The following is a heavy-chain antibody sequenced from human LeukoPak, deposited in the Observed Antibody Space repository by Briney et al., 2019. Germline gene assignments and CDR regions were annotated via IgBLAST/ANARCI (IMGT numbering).Heavy chain of an antibody. CDR1: GFTFSSYA. D-gene: IGHD3-16*01. CDR2: ISYDGSNK. Sequence: GGSLRLSCAASGFTFSSYAMHWVRQAPGKGLEWVAVISYDGSNKYYADSVKGRFTISRDNSKNTLYLQMNSLRAEDTAVYYCAKDWGEYFDYVWGSFTSFDSWGQGTLVTVSS. CDR3: AKDWGEYFDYVWGSFTSFDS. V-gene: IGHV3-30*04. J-gene: IGHJ4*02.